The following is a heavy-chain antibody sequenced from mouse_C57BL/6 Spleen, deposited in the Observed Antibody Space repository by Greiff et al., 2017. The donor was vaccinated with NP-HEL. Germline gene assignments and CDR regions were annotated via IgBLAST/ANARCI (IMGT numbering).Heavy chain of an antibody. J-gene: IGHJ1*03. CDR2: ISDGGSYT. V-gene: IGHV5-4*01. CDR3: ASLSGGYFDV. D-gene: IGHD3-1*01. CDR1: GFTFSSYA. Sequence: EVQLVESGGGLVKPGGSLKLSCAASGFTFSSYAMSWVRQTPEKRLEWVATISDGGSYTYYPDNVKGRFTISRDNAKNNLYLQMSHLKSEDTAMYYCASLSGGYFDVWGTGTTVTVSS.